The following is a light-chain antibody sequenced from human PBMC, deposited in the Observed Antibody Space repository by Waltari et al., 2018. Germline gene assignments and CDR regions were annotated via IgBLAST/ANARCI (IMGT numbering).Light chain of an antibody. CDR2: HAS. J-gene: IGKJ1*01. CDR1: QSISKY. Sequence: EIVLTQSPGTLSLSPGERATLSCRASQSISKYLAWYQQTPGQAPRLLISHASSRAAGIPDRFSGSGSGTDFSLTISRLEPEDFAVYYCQHYESLPVTFGQGTKVEIK. V-gene: IGKV3-20*01. CDR3: QHYESLPVT.